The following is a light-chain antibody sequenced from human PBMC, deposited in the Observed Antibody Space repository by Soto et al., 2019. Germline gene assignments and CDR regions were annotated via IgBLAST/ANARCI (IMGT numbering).Light chain of an antibody. CDR1: QTVNSIY. V-gene: IGKV3-20*01. J-gene: IGKJ1*01. CDR3: QQYDTSPRT. Sequence: EIVLTQSPGTLSLYRGERATLSCRASQTVNSIYFAWYQRKPGQAPRLLIYGASNRATGIPDRFSGSGSGTDFTITISRLEAEDFGVYYCQQYDTSPRTFDQGTKVEIK. CDR2: GAS.